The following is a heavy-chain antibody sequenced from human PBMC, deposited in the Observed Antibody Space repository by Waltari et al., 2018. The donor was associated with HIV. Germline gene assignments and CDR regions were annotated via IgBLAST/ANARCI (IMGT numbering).Heavy chain of an antibody. CDR2: IAVSSAYT. V-gene: IGHV3-11*05. CDR1: GSTFSDYY. D-gene: IGHD4-17*01. J-gene: IGHJ3*02. Sequence: QVHLVESGGDLVKPGGSLRLSCVASGSTFSDYYMTWIRQAPGKRLEGVSYIAVSSAYTNYGDSVKGRFTMSRDDAKKSLFLQMNSLRPEDTAVYYCARVARGLRQGTFDIWGQGTMVTVSS. CDR3: ARVARGLRQGTFDI.